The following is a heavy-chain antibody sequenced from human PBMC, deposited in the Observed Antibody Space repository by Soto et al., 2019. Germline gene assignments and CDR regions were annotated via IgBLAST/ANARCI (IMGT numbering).Heavy chain of an antibody. Sequence: SETLSLTCTVSGGSISSYYWSWIRQPPGKGLEWIGYIYYSGSTNYNPSLKSRVTISVDTSKNQFSLKLSSVTAADTAVYYCARAGGDATLLECFDYWGQGTLVTVSS. D-gene: IGHD2-15*01. CDR3: ARAGGDATLLECFDY. J-gene: IGHJ4*02. V-gene: IGHV4-59*01. CDR1: GGSISSYY. CDR2: IYYSGST.